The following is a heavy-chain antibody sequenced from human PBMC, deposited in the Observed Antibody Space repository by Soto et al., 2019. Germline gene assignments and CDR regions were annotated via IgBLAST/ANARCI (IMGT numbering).Heavy chain of an antibody. D-gene: IGHD6-19*01. CDR1: GFTFSSYG. CDR2: ISYDGSNK. J-gene: IGHJ5*02. V-gene: IGHV3-30*18. CDR3: AKVRSHIEVAGTVDP. Sequence: GGSLRLSCAASGFTFSSYGMHWVRQAPGKGLEWVAVISYDGSNKYYADSVKGRFTISRDNSKNTLYLRMNSLRAEDTAVYYCAKVRSHIEVAGTVDPWGQGTLVTAPQ.